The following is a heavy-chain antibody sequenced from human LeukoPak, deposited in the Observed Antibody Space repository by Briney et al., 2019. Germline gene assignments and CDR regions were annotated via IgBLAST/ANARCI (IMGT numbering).Heavy chain of an antibody. CDR2: IYISGST. Sequence: PSETLSLTCTVSSDSISSYSWSWIRQPAGKGLEWIGVIYISGSTNYNPSLKSRVSMSTDTSKNQHSLKLSSVTAADTAVYYCARDHPADVWGQGTLVTVSS. CDR3: ARDHPADV. J-gene: IGHJ4*02. V-gene: IGHV4-4*07. CDR1: SDSISSYS. D-gene: IGHD6-13*01.